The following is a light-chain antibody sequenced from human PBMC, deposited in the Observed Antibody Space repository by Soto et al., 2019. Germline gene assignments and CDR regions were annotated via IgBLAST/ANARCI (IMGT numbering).Light chain of an antibody. CDR2: GAS. Sequence: EIVMTQSPATLSVSPGERATLSCRASQSVSSNLAWYQQKPGQAPRLLIYGASTRATGIPARFSGSGSGTEFTRTISSLKSEDVAVYYCQQYNNWPKLTFGGGTKVEIK. CDR1: QSVSSN. CDR3: QQYNNWPKLT. J-gene: IGKJ4*01. V-gene: IGKV3-15*01.